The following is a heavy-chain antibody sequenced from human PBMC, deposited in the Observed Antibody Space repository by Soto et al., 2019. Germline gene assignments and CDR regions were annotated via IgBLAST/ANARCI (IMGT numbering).Heavy chain of an antibody. CDR1: GFTFSSYG. CDR3: AKHGITGTTENYYYGMDV. D-gene: IGHD1-7*01. Sequence: QVQLVESGGGVVQPGRSLRLSCAASGFTFSSYGMHWVRQAPGKGLEWVAVISYDGSNKYYADSVKGRFTISRDNSKNTLYLQMNSLRAEDTAVYYCAKHGITGTTENYYYGMDVWGPGTTVTVSS. V-gene: IGHV3-30*18. J-gene: IGHJ6*02. CDR2: ISYDGSNK.